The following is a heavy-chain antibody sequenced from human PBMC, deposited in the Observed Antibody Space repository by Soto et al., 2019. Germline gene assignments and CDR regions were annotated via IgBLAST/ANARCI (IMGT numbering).Heavy chain of an antibody. J-gene: IGHJ6*02. D-gene: IGHD3-10*01. Sequence: SETLSLTCAVSGYSISSGYYWGWIRQPPGKGLEWIGSIYHSGSTYYNPSLKSRVTISVDTSKNQFSLKLSSVTAADTAVYYSARDKVVRGFDYYYGMDVWGQGTTVTVSS. CDR1: GYSISSGYY. CDR2: IYHSGST. V-gene: IGHV4-38-2*02. CDR3: ARDKVVRGFDYYYGMDV.